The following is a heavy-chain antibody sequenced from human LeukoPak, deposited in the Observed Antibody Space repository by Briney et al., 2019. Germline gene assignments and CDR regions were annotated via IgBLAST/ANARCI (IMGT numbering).Heavy chain of an antibody. D-gene: IGHD3-16*01. CDR1: GYTFTGYY. Sequence: ASVKVSCKASGYTFTGYYMHWVRQAPGQGLEWMGWINPNSGGTNNAQKFQGRVTMTRDTSISTAYMELSRLRSDDTAVYYCARGVWGSYSATHFDYWGQGTLVTVSS. V-gene: IGHV1-2*02. CDR2: INPNSGGT. CDR3: ARGVWGSYSATHFDY. J-gene: IGHJ4*02.